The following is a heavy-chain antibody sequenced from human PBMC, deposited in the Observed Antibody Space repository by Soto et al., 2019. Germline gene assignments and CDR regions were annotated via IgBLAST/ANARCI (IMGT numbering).Heavy chain of an antibody. CDR2: ISSTTNYI. J-gene: IGHJ4*02. V-gene: IGHV3-21*06. CDR1: GFTFPRYS. CDR3: ARESEDLTSNFDD. Sequence: XGCLRRTFAASGFTFPRYSMNWVRQAPGKGLEWVSSISSTTNYIYYGDSMKGRFTISRDNAKNSLYLEMNSLRAEDTAVYYCARESEDLTSNFDDWGQGTLVTVSS.